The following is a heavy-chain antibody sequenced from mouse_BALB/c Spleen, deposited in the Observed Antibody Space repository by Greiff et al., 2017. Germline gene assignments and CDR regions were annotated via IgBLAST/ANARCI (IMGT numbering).Heavy chain of an antibody. D-gene: IGHD1-1*01. Sequence: EVKLVESGGGLVQPGGSLKLSCAASGFTFSSYGMSWVRQTPDKRLELVATINSNGGSTYYPDSVKGRFTISRDNAKNTLYLQMSSLKSEDTAMYYCARDLRAMDYWGQGTSVTVSS. CDR2: INSNGGST. CDR1: GFTFSSYG. J-gene: IGHJ4*01. V-gene: IGHV5-6-3*01. CDR3: ARDLRAMDY.